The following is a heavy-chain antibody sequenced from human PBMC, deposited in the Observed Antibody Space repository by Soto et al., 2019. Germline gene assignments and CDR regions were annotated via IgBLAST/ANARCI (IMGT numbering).Heavy chain of an antibody. CDR2: IVVAGDT. J-gene: IGHJ3*01. V-gene: IGHV3-13*01. D-gene: IGHD6-25*01. CDR3: ARRGIDTMSGFDALDV. CDR1: GFTFSTYD. Sequence: EVLLVESGGGLVQPGGSLRLSCTTSGFTFSTYDMHWVRQVTGKGLEWVSGIVVAGDTYYPDSVKGRFTISRENAKNSLYLQMDSLRVEDTAVYCCARRGIDTMSGFDALDVWGLGTKVTVSS.